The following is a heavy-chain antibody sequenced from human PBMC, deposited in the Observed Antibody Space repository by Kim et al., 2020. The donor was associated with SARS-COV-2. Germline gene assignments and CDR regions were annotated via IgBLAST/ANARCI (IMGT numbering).Heavy chain of an antibody. Sequence: STCYADSVKGRFPISRDNSKNTLYLQMNRLRAEDTAVYYCARGRSRPPFDYWGQGTLVTVSS. D-gene: IGHD2-2*01. V-gene: IGHV3-66*01. CDR3: ARGRSRPPFDY. J-gene: IGHJ4*02. CDR2: ST.